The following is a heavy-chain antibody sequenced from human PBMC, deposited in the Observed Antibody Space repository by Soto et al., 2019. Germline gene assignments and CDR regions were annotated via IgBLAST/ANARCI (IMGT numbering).Heavy chain of an antibody. CDR1: GCTFRSYG. CDR2: ISYDGSNK. V-gene: IGHV3-30*03. Sequence: SLRLSCAASGCTFRSYGMHWVRQAPGKGLEWVAVISYDGSNKYYADSVKGRFTISRDSSKNTLYLQMNSLRAEDTAVYYCASLGIAAAGPFDYWGQGTLVTVSS. CDR3: ASLGIAAAGPFDY. D-gene: IGHD6-13*01. J-gene: IGHJ4*02.